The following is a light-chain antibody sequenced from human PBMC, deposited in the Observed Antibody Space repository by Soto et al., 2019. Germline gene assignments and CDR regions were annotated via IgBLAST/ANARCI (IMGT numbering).Light chain of an antibody. CDR1: SSDVGLYNL. Sequence: QSALTQPASVSGSPGQSIAISCAGTSSDVGLYNLVSWYQQLPGKAPKLIIYEVNERPSGISDRFSGSKSGNTASLTISGLEYEDEADYYCCSYVGSSILMFGGGTQLTVL. V-gene: IGLV2-23*02. CDR2: EVN. CDR3: CSYVGSSILM. J-gene: IGLJ3*02.